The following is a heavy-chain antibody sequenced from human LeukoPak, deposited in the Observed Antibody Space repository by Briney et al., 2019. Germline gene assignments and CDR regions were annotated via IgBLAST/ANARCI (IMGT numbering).Heavy chain of an antibody. V-gene: IGHV3-20*04. CDR1: GFTFDDYG. J-gene: IGHJ4*02. CDR3: AKNYYDSSGLSY. CDR2: INWNGGST. D-gene: IGHD3-22*01. Sequence: GGSLRLSCAASGFTFDDYGMSGVRQAPGKGLEWVSGINWNGGSTGYADSVKGRFTISRDNAKNSLYLQMNSLRAEDTAVYYCAKNYYDSSGLSYWGQGTLVTVSS.